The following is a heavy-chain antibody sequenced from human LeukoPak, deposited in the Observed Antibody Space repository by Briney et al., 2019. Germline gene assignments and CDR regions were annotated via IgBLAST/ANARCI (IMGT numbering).Heavy chain of an antibody. CDR2: ISGSGGST. CDR3: ARGYSSGWYDPGHYYYYGMDV. V-gene: IGHV3-23*01. J-gene: IGHJ6*02. CDR1: GFTFSSEA. D-gene: IGHD6-19*01. Sequence: GGSLRLSCAASGFTFSSEAMSWVRQAPGKGLEWVSAISGSGGSTYYADSVKGRFTISRDNSKNTLYLQMNSLRAEDTAVYYCARGYSSGWYDPGHYYYYGMDVWGQGTTVTVSS.